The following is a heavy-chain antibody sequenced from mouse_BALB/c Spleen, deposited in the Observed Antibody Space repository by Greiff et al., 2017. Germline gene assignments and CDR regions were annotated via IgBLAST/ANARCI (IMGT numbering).Heavy chain of an antibody. J-gene: IGHJ4*01. CDR1: GYTFTSYV. V-gene: IGHV1-14*01. Sequence: EVQGVESGPELVKPGASVKMSCKASGYTFTSYVMHWVKQKPGQGLEWIGEINPSNGGTNFNEKFKSKATLTVDKSSSTAYMQLSSLTSEDSAVYYCTRDGGYDSYAMDYWGQGTSVTVSS. CDR3: TRDGGYDSYAMDY. D-gene: IGHD2-2*01. CDR2: INPSNGGT.